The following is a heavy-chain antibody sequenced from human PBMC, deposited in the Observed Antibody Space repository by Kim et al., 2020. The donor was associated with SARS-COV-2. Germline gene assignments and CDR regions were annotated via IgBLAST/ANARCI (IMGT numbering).Heavy chain of an antibody. V-gene: IGHV4-39*01. CDR1: GGSISSSSYY. CDR3: AHASGSYYYFDY. D-gene: IGHD3-10*01. CDR2: IYYSGST. Sequence: SETLSLTCTVSGGSISSSSYYWGWIRQPPGKGLEWIGSIYYSGSTYYNPSLKSRVTISVDTSKNQFSLKLSSVTAADTAVYYCAHASGSYYYFDYWGQGTLFTVSS. J-gene: IGHJ4*02.